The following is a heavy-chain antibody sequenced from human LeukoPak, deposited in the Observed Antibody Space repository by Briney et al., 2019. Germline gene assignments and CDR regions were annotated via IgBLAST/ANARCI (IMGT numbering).Heavy chain of an antibody. D-gene: IGHD6-13*01. CDR3: ARQEVAAAWFDP. J-gene: IGHJ5*02. V-gene: IGHV4-39*01. CDR1: GGSISSSSYY. CDR2: IYYSGST. Sequence: SETLSLTCTVSGGSISSSSYYWGWIRQPPGKGLEWIGSIYYSGSTYCNPSLKSRVTISVDTSKNQFSLKLSSVTAADTAVYYCARQEVAAAWFDPWGQGTLVTVSS.